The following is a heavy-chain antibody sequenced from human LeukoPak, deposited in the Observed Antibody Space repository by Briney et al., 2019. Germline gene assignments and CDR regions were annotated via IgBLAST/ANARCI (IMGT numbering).Heavy chain of an antibody. Sequence: VASVKVSCKASGYTFTGYYMHWVRQAPGQGLEWMGWINPDSGTTNYAQKFQGRVTMTRDTSISTAYMELSRLRSDDTAVYNCARGSCSSTSCYWRGNWFDPWGQGTLVTVSS. CDR2: INPDSGTT. CDR1: GYTFTGYY. CDR3: ARGSCSSTSCYWRGNWFDP. V-gene: IGHV1-2*02. J-gene: IGHJ5*02. D-gene: IGHD2-2*01.